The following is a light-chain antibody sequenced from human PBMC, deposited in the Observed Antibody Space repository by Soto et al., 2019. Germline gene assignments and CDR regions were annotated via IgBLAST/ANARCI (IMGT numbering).Light chain of an antibody. CDR1: QSVDKF. Sequence: TRSPSSLSASGGDIITITCRASQSVDKFLAWYQQRPGQPPRLLIFDSSNRATGVPVRFSGSGSGTVFTLTIGSLEHEDSAVHYCQQRKHWHPITFGQGTRLEIK. J-gene: IGKJ5*01. CDR3: QQRKHWHPIT. CDR2: DSS. V-gene: IGKV3-11*01.